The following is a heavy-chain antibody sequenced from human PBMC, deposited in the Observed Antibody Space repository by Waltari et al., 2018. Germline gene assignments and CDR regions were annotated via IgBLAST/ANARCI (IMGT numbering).Heavy chain of an antibody. V-gene: IGHV3-23*01. CDR3: ARGTVESYYSFFDY. J-gene: IGHJ4*02. CDR2: YSGGGDTT. Sequence: EVQVSESGGGLVQPGGSLKLSCAASGFIFRRHSMHWVRQAPGKGLEWVGGYSGGGDTTSYGTSGADSFTISRDNANSTLFLQMNSLRVEDTATYYCARGTVESYYSFFDYWGQGILVTVSS. D-gene: IGHD3-22*01. CDR1: GFIFRRHS.